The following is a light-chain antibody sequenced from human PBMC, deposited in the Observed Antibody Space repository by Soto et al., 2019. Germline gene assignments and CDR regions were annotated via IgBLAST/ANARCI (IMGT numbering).Light chain of an antibody. J-gene: IGLJ2*01. CDR3: SSYAGSNNLV. CDR1: SSDVGGYNY. V-gene: IGLV2-8*01. CDR2: GVS. Sequence: QSVLTQPPSASGSPGQSVTISCTGTSSDVGGYNYVSWYQQPPGKAPKLMIYGVSKRPSGVPDRFSGSRSGNTASLTVSGLQAEDEADYYCSSYAGSNNLVFGGGTKLTVL.